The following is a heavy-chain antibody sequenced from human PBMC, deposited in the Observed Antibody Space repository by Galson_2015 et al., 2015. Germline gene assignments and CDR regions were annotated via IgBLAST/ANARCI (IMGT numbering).Heavy chain of an antibody. CDR1: GGSINTYY. J-gene: IGHJ3*01. CDR2: IYSSGDT. D-gene: IGHD3-3*01. CDR3: ARVFFEYDFWSGDAASDAFDV. V-gene: IGHV4-59*01. Sequence: ETLSLTCTVSGGSINTYYWSWIRQPPGKGLEWIGHIYSSGDTSYNPSLKNRVTISVDTSKNQFSLKVTSVTTADTAVYYCARVFFEYDFWSGDAASDAFDVWGQGALVAVSA.